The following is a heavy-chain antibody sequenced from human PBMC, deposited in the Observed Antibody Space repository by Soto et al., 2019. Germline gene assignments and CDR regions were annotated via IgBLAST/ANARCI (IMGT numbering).Heavy chain of an antibody. CDR3: ARIRGSGSHPNFDY. V-gene: IGHV2-70*01. J-gene: IGHJ4*02. CDR1: GFSLSTSGMC. Sequence: SGPTLVNPTQTLTLTCTFSGFSLSTSGMCVSWIRQPPGKALEWLALIDWDDDKYYSTSLKTRLTISKDTSKNQVVLTMTNMDPVDTATYYCARIRGSGSHPNFDYWGQGTLVTVSS. CDR2: IDWDDDK. D-gene: IGHD1-26*01.